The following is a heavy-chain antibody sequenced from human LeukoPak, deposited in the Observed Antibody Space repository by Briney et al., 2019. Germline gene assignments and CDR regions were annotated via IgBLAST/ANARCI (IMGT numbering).Heavy chain of an antibody. CDR1: GYTFTSYD. Sequence: ASVKVSCKASGYTFTSYDINWVRQATGQGLEWMGWMNPDSGNTGYAQKFQGRVTITRNTSISTAYMELSSLRSEDTAVYYCARELAVAGFDPWGQGTLVTVSS. V-gene: IGHV1-8*03. J-gene: IGHJ5*02. D-gene: IGHD6-19*01. CDR3: ARELAVAGFDP. CDR2: MNPDSGNT.